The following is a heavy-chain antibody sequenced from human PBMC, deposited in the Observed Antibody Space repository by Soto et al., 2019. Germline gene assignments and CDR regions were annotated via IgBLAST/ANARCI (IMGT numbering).Heavy chain of an antibody. CDR2: IWYDGSNK. Sequence: PGGSLRLSCAASGFTFSSYGMHWVRQAPGKGLEWVAVIWYDGSNKYYADSVKGRFTISRDNSKNTLYLQMNSLRAEDTAVYYCATLYDYIWGSYRSSLDIWGQGTIVTVSS. V-gene: IGHV3-33*01. CDR1: GFTFSSYG. D-gene: IGHD3-16*02. J-gene: IGHJ3*02. CDR3: ATLYDYIWGSYRSSLDI.